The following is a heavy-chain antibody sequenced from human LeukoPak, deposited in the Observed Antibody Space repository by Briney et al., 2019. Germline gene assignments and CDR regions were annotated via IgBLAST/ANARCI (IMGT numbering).Heavy chain of an antibody. J-gene: IGHJ4*02. CDR2: IKQDGSEK. CDR3: ARDDEGSDLPPGGY. CDR1: GFTFSSYG. V-gene: IGHV3-7*01. Sequence: GGSLRLSCAASGFTFSSYGMSWVRQAPGKGLEWVANIKQDGSEKYYVDSVKGRFTISRDNAKNSLYLQMNSLRAEDTAVYYCARDDEGSDLPPGGYWGQGTLVTVSS. D-gene: IGHD6-19*01.